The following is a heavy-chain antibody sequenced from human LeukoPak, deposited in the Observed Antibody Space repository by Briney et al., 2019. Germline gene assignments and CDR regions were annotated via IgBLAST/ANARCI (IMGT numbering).Heavy chain of an antibody. CDR2: IDTSGTT. Sequence: PSETLSLTCTVSGGSFTSYSWSWIRQPAGKGLEWIGHIDTSGTTNYNPSLKSRVTMSTDTSKNQFSLKLSSVTAADTAVYYCARTPIYYFDNSGYYNWGQGTLVTVSS. CDR1: GGSFTSYS. V-gene: IGHV4-4*07. CDR3: ARTPIYYFDNSGYYN. D-gene: IGHD3-22*01. J-gene: IGHJ4*02.